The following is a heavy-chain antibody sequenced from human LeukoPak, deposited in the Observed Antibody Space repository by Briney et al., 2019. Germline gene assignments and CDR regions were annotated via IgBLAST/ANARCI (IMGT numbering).Heavy chain of an antibody. CDR3: ARAAAGDYDSSGYWEEGAFDI. J-gene: IGHJ3*02. Sequence: PSETLSLTCTVSGGSISSYYWSWIRQPPGKGLEWIGYIYYSGCTNYNPSLKSRVTISVDTSKNQFSLKLSSVTAADTAVYYCARAAAGDYDSSGYWEEGAFDIWGQGTMVTVSS. D-gene: IGHD3-22*01. V-gene: IGHV4-59*01. CDR2: IYYSGCT. CDR1: GGSISSYY.